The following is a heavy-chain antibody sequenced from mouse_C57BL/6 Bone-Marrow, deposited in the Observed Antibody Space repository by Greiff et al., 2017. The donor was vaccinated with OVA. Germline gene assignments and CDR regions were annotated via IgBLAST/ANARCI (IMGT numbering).Heavy chain of an antibody. J-gene: IGHJ4*01. V-gene: IGHV1-69*01. Sequence: QVQLQQPGAELVMPGASVKLSCKASGYTFTSYWMHWVKQRPGQGLEWIGEFDPSDSYTNYNQKFKGKSTLTVDKSSSTAYMQLSSLTSEDSAVYYCARRGPDGSSYVGIYYAMDYWGQGTSVTVSS. CDR1: GYTFTSYW. CDR2: FDPSDSYT. D-gene: IGHD1-1*01. CDR3: ARRGPDGSSYVGIYYAMDY.